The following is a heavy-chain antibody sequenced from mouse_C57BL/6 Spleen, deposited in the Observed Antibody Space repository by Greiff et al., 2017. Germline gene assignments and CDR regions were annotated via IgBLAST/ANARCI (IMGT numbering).Heavy chain of an antibody. Sequence: VQLQQSGAELARPGASVKLSCKASGYTFTSYGISWVKQRTGQGLEWIGEIYPRSGNTYYNEKFKGKATLTADKSSSTAYMELRSLTSEDSAVYFCAKREGITPVVATKAMDYWGQGTSVTVSS. D-gene: IGHD1-1*01. V-gene: IGHV1-81*01. CDR3: AKREGITPVVATKAMDY. CDR1: GYTFTSYG. J-gene: IGHJ4*01. CDR2: IYPRSGNT.